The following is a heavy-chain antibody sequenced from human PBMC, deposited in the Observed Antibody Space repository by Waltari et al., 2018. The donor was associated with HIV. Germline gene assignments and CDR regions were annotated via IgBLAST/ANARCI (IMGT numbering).Heavy chain of an antibody. D-gene: IGHD1-26*01. CDR1: GFTFSKYW. J-gene: IGHJ4*02. Sequence: EVQLVESGGGLVQPGGSLRLSCTTSGFTFSKYWMSWVRQAPGKGMEWVANKKQDGSEKDYVDSLKGRFTISRDNTKKSLYLQMNSRRAEDTALYYCARDLVEQLFDYWGQGTLVAVSS. CDR3: ARDLVEQLFDY. V-gene: IGHV3-7*01. CDR2: KKQDGSEK.